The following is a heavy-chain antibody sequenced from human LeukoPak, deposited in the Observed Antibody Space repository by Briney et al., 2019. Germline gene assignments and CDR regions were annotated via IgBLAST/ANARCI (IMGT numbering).Heavy chain of an antibody. V-gene: IGHV3-23*01. D-gene: IGHD1-26*01. CDR3: AKELWETLLLFDY. J-gene: IGHJ4*02. Sequence: GGSLRLSCAASGLTFSNYAMTWVRRAPGKSLECVSIISGTGDSTYYADSVKGRFTISRDNSKNTLHLQMNSLRVEDTAVYYCAKELWETLLLFDYWGQGTLVTVSS. CDR1: GLTFSNYA. CDR2: ISGTGDST.